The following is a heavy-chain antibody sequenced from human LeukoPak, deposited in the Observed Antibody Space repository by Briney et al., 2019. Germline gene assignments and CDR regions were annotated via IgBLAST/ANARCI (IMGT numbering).Heavy chain of an antibody. CDR1: GYTLTSYD. V-gene: IGHV1-8*01. J-gene: IGHJ4*02. D-gene: IGHD3-10*01. Sequence: ASVKVSCKAPGYTLTSYDINWVRQATGQGLEWMGWMNPNSGNTGYAQKFQGRVTMTRNTSISTAYMELSSLRSEDTAVYYCARGQNYYGSGSSDYWGQGTLVTVSS. CDR2: MNPNSGNT. CDR3: ARGQNYYGSGSSDY.